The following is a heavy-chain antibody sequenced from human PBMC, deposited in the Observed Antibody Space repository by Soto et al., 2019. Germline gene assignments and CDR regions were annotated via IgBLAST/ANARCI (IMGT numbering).Heavy chain of an antibody. CDR2: ISAYNGNT. J-gene: IGHJ5*02. Sequence: ASVKVSCKASGYTFTSYGISWVRQAPGQGLEWMGWISAYNGNTNYAQKLQGRVTMTTDTSTSTAYMELRSLRSDDTAVYYCARDHCGGDCYSSWFDPWGQGTLVTVSS. CDR3: ARDHCGGDCYSSWFDP. D-gene: IGHD2-21*02. V-gene: IGHV1-18*01. CDR1: GYTFTSYG.